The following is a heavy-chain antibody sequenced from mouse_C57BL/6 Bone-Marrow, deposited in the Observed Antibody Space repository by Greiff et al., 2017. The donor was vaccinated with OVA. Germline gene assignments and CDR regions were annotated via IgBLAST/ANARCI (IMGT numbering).Heavy chain of an antibody. CDR1: GFTFSDYY. CDR3: ASGDFYAMDS. D-gene: IGHD3-3*01. CDR2: ISNGGGST. J-gene: IGHJ4*01. V-gene: IGHV5-12*01. Sequence: EVQGVESGGGLVQPGGSLKLSCAASGFTFSDYYMYWVRQTPEKRLEWVAYISNGGGSTYYPDTVKGRFTISRDNAKNTLYLQMSRLKSEDTAMYYGASGDFYAMDSWGQGTSVTVSS.